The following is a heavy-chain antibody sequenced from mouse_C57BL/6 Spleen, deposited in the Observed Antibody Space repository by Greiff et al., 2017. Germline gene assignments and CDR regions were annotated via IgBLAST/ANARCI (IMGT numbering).Heavy chain of an antibody. CDR2: IWTGGGT. Sequence: VQGVESGPGLVAPSQSLSITCTVSGFSLTSYAISWVRQPPGKGLEWLGVIWTGGGTNYNSALKSRLSISKDNSKSQVFLKMNSLQTDDTARYYCARKAGSSYPHWYFDVWGTGTTVTVSS. CDR1: GFSLTSYA. CDR3: ARKAGSSYPHWYFDV. J-gene: IGHJ1*03. D-gene: IGHD1-1*01. V-gene: IGHV2-9-1*01.